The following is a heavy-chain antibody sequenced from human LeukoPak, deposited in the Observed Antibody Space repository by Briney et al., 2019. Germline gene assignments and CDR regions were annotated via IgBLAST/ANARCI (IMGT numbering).Heavy chain of an antibody. J-gene: IGHJ4*02. V-gene: IGHV3-21*01. D-gene: IGHD3-22*01. CDR2: ISSSSTYI. CDR1: EFTFNSYG. CDR3: ARDRYYDSSPRVDY. Sequence: TGGSLRLSCAASEFTFNSYGMSWVRQAPGKGLEWVSSISSSSTYIFYADSVKGRFTISRDDAKNSLYLQMNSLRAEDTAVYYCARDRYYDSSPRVDYWGQGTLVTVSS.